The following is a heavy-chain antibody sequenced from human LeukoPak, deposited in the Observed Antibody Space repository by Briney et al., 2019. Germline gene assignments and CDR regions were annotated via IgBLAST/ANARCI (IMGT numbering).Heavy chain of an antibody. CDR1: GDSFGSGSYY. D-gene: IGHD3-10*01. CDR2: IYYSGNT. V-gene: IGHV4-39*07. Sequence: SETLSLICTVSGDSFGSGSYYWGWIRQPPGKGLEWIGSIYYSGNTYYNPSLKSRVTISLDTSKSQFSLKLSSVTAADTAVYYCARGGSLRDPYGSGRYDAFDIWGQGTMVTVSS. J-gene: IGHJ3*02. CDR3: ARGGSLRDPYGSGRYDAFDI.